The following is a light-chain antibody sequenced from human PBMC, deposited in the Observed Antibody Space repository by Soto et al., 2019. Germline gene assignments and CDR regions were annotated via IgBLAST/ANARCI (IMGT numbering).Light chain of an antibody. CDR1: QSVSSSY. CDR3: QQYGISPLT. V-gene: IGKV3-20*01. Sequence: EIVLAQSPGTLSLSPGERATLSCRASQSVSSSYLAWYQQKPGQAPRLLIYDASTRATDIPARFSGSGSGTGFTLTISRLEPEDFAVYYCQQYGISPLTFGGGTKVDIK. CDR2: DAS. J-gene: IGKJ4*01.